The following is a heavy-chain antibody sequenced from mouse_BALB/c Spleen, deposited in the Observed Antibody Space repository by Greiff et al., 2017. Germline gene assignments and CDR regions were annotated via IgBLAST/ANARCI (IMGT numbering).Heavy chain of an antibody. D-gene: IGHD2-3*01. V-gene: IGHV14-3*02. Sequence: VQLQQSGAELVKPGASVKLSCTASGFNIKDTYMHWVKQRPEQGLEWIGRIDPANGNTKYDPKFQGKATITADTSSNTAYLQLSSLTSEDTAVYYCARGGYYVAWFAYWGQGTLVTVSA. CDR2: IDPANGNT. CDR1: GFNIKDTY. J-gene: IGHJ3*01. CDR3: ARGGYYVAWFAY.